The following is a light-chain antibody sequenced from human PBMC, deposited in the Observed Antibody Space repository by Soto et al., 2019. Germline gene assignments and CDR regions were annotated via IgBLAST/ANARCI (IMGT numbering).Light chain of an antibody. CDR3: QQYGSSPFT. CDR1: QSLATSY. CDR2: GAS. Sequence: EIVLTQFPGTLSLSPGERATLSCRASQSLATSYLAWYQQKPGQAPRLLIFGASSRATGIPDRFSGNGSATDFTLTISSLEPEDFALYYCQQYGSSPFTFGPGTTVDIK. V-gene: IGKV3-20*01. J-gene: IGKJ3*01.